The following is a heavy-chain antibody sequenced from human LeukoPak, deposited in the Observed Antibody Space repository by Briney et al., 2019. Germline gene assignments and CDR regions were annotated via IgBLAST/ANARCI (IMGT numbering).Heavy chain of an antibody. J-gene: IGHJ3*02. CDR2: IVYDGSNK. CDR3: VKVPRSGCCAFDI. V-gene: IGHV3-30*18. D-gene: IGHD6-19*01. CDR1: GFTFAGYG. Sequence: GGSLRLSCTASGFTFAGYGMHCVRQAPGKGLEWVALIVYDGSNKYHVDSVKGRFTVSRDNSKNTLYLQMNSLRAEDTAVYYCVKVPRSGCCAFDIWGLGTMVTVSS.